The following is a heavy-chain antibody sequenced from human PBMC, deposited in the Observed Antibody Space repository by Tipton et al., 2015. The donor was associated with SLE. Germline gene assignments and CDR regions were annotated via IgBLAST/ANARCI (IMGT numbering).Heavy chain of an antibody. Sequence: TLSLTCTVSGGSFSSYYWSWIRQPPGKGLEWIGEINHSGSTNYNPSLKSRVTISVDTSKNQFSLKLSSVTAAGTAVYYCARAGAFLTGYYDYWGQGTLVTVSS. J-gene: IGHJ4*02. CDR2: INHSGST. CDR1: GGSFSSYY. CDR3: ARAGAFLTGYYDY. D-gene: IGHD3-9*01. V-gene: IGHV4-34*01.